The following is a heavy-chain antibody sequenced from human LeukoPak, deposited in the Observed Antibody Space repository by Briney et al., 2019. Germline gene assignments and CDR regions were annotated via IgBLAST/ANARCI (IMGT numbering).Heavy chain of an antibody. CDR2: INPNSGDT. CDR1: GYTFTNYY. Sequence: ASLKVSCTASGYTFTNYYIHRVRQAPGQGLEWMGWINPNSGDTNYAQKFQGRVTMTRDTSISTAYMELSRLRSDYTAVYYCARDLYYYGMDVWDQGTTVTVSS. V-gene: IGHV1-2*02. J-gene: IGHJ6*02. CDR3: ARDLYYYGMDV.